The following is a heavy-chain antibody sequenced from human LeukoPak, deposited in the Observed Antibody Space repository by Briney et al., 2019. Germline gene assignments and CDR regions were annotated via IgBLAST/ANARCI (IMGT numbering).Heavy chain of an antibody. Sequence: GGSLRLSCATSGFTFSSYSMNWVRQAPGKGLEWVSYISSSSGTIYYADSVKGRFTISRDNAKNSLSLQMNSLRAEDTAVYYCAREGHCSTTSCALDAIEIWGQGTLVAVSS. D-gene: IGHD2-2*01. CDR1: GFTFSSYS. V-gene: IGHV3-48*01. CDR2: ISSSSGTI. J-gene: IGHJ3*02. CDR3: AREGHCSTTSCALDAIEI.